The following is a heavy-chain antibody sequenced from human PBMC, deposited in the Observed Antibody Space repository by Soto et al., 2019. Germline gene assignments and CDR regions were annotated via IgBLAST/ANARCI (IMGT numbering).Heavy chain of an antibody. CDR2: ISAYNGNT. Sequence: ASVKVSCKASGYTFTSYGISWVRQAPGQGLEWMGWISAYNGNTNYAQKLQGRVTMTTDTSTSTAYMELGSLRSDDTAVYYCARDPVLGFGELFIKDYYDYGMDVWGQGTTVTVSS. CDR3: ARDPVLGFGELFIKDYYDYGMDV. CDR1: GYTFTSYG. V-gene: IGHV1-18*01. J-gene: IGHJ6*02. D-gene: IGHD3-10*01.